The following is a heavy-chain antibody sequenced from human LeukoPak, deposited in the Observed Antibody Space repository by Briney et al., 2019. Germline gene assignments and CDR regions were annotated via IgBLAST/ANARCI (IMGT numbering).Heavy chain of an antibody. CDR3: ARDPRSVRI. V-gene: IGHV3-11*06. Sequence: GGSLRLSCAASGFTFTDSYMTWVRQAPGKGLEWLSYISGSGDDTNYADSVRGRFTISRDNAKNSLYLQMNSLRVEDTAVYYCARDPRSVRIWGQGTLVTVSS. J-gene: IGHJ4*02. CDR2: ISGSGDDT. CDR1: GFTFTDSY.